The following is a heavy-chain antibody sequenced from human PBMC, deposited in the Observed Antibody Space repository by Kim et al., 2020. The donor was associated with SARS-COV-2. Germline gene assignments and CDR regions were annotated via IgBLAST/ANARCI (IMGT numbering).Heavy chain of an antibody. CDR1: GFTFSSYA. V-gene: IGHV3-30*04. Sequence: GGSLRLSCAASGFTFSSYAMHWVRQAPGKGLEWVSVTSYDGSNKYYADSVKGRFTISRDNSKNTLYLQMNSLRAEDTAVYYCARDLGRIAVAGIFCYWGQGTLVTVSS. D-gene: IGHD6-19*01. J-gene: IGHJ4*02. CDR3: ARDLGRIAVAGIFCY. CDR2: TSYDGSNK.